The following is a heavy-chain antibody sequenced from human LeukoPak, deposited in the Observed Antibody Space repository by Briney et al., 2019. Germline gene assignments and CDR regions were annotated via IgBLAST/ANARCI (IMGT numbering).Heavy chain of an antibody. CDR2: MNPNSGNT. J-gene: IGHJ6*03. V-gene: IGHV1-8*01. CDR3: ARGRGTPFHYYYYYMDV. Sequence: ASVKVSCKASGYTFTSYDINWVRQATGQGLEWMGWMNPNSGNTGYAQKFQGRVTMTRNTSISTAYMELSSLRSEDTAVYYCARGRGTPFHYYYYYMDVWGKGTTVTISS. CDR1: GYTFTSYD.